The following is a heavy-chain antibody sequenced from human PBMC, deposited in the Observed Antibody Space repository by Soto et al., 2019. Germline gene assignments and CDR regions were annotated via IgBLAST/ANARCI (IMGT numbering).Heavy chain of an antibody. J-gene: IGHJ4*02. CDR2: IRGNGAGT. D-gene: IGHD3-16*02. CDR1: GFTFSSYW. CDR3: AKGEVSVTAPDY. Sequence: EVQLVESGGGLVQPGGSLRLSCAASGFTFSSYWMHWVRQAPGKGLEWVSRIRGNGAGTYYADSVKGRFTISRDNSMNTLYLQMTSLRAEDTALYYCAKGEVSVTAPDYWGQGILVTVSS. V-gene: IGHV3-23*04.